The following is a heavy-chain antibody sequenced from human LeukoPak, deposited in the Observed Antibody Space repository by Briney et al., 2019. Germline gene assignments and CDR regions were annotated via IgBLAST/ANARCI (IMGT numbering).Heavy chain of an antibody. CDR3: ARGAAAGIPDY. CDR1: GYTFTSYY. J-gene: IGHJ4*02. V-gene: IGHV1-46*01. D-gene: IGHD6-13*01. Sequence: EASVTVSFKASGYTFTSYYMHWVRQAPGQGLEWMGIINPSGGNTAYAQKFRGRVTMTRDTSTGTVYMELSSLRSEDTAVYYCARGAAAGIPDYWGQGTLVTVSS. CDR2: INPSGGNT.